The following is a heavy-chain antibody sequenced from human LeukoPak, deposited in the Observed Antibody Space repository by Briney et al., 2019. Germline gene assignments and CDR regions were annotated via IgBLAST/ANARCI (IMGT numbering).Heavy chain of an antibody. J-gene: IGHJ5*02. CDR1: GYSFTSYW. CDR2: IYPGDSDP. D-gene: IGHD2-15*01. V-gene: IGHV5-51*01. CDR3: ARLVEKSRYCSGGSCYYNWFDP. Sequence: GESLKISCKGSGYSFTSYWIGWVRQMPGKGLEWMGIIYPGDSDPRYSPSFQGQVTISADKSISTAYLQWSSLKASDTAMYYCARLVEKSRYCSGGSCYYNWFDPWGQGTLVTVSS.